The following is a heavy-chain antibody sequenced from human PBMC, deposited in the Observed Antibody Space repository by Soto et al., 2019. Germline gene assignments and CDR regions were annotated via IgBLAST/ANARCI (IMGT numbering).Heavy chain of an antibody. Sequence: QVQLVQSGAEVKKPGASVKVSCKASGYTFTNYPMHWVRQAPGQRLEWMGWIHAGNGNTKYSQKFQGRVTFTRYTSATTAYMELSSLRSEDTAVYYCSRDSTGWYRDWGQGTLVTVSS. J-gene: IGHJ4*02. V-gene: IGHV1-3*01. D-gene: IGHD6-19*01. CDR1: GYTFTNYP. CDR3: SRDSTGWYRD. CDR2: IHAGNGNT.